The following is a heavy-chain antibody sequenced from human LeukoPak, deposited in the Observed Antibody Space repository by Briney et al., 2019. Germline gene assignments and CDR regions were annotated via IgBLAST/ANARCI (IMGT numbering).Heavy chain of an antibody. CDR2: ISAYNTNT. Sequence: ASVKVSCKASGYTFSDYGITWVRQAPGQGLEWMAWISAYNTNTNYAQKLQGRVTMTTDTSTSTAYMELRSLRSDDTAVYYCARDRNMITFGGVTGGYWGQGTLVTVSS. J-gene: IGHJ4*02. D-gene: IGHD3-16*01. CDR3: ARDRNMITFGGVTGGY. V-gene: IGHV1-18*01. CDR1: GYTFSDYG.